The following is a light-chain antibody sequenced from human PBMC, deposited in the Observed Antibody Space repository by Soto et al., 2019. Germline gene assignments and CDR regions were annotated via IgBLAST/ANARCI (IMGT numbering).Light chain of an antibody. CDR3: SSHTSSSTSYV. CDR1: ISDVGGYNY. J-gene: IGLJ1*01. CDR2: DVS. V-gene: IGLV2-14*01. Sequence: QSVLTQPASVSGSPGQSITISCTGTISDVGGYNYVSWYQQHPGKAPKLMIYDVSNRPSGVSNRFSGSKYGNTASLTISGLQAEDEADYYCSSHTSSSTSYVFGTGTKVTVL.